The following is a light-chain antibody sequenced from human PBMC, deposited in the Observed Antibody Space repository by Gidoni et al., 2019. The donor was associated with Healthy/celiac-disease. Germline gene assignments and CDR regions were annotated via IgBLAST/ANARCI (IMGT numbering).Light chain of an antibody. CDR1: QSVLYSSNNKNY. CDR3: QQYYSTPYT. J-gene: IGKJ2*01. CDR2: WAS. V-gene: IGKV4-1*01. Sequence: IVMTQSPDSLAVSLGERATINCKSSQSVLYSSNNKNYLALDQQKPGQPPKLLIYWASTRESGVPDRFSGSGSGTDFTLTISSLQAEDVAVYYCQQYYSTPYTFGQXTKLEIK.